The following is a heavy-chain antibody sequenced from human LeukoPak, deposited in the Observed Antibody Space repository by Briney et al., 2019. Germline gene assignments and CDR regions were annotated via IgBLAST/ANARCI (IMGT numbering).Heavy chain of an antibody. V-gene: IGHV4-31*03. CDR3: ARTVGAAQPFDY. Sequence: SETLSLTCTVSGGSISSGGYYWSWIRQHPGKGLEWIGYIYYSGSTYYNPSLKSRVTISVDTSKNQFSLKLSSVIAADTAVYYCARTVGAAQPFDYWGQGTLVTVSS. CDR1: GGSISSGGYY. J-gene: IGHJ4*02. CDR2: IYYSGST. D-gene: IGHD1-26*01.